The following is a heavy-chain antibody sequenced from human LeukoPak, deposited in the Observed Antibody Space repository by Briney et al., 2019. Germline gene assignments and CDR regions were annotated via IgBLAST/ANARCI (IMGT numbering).Heavy chain of an antibody. D-gene: IGHD6-19*01. CDR1: GFTFSSYW. CDR3: ARGGTVIGQWLAKGLFDY. J-gene: IGHJ4*02. V-gene: IGHV3-7*01. CDR2: IKQDGSEK. Sequence: GGSLRLSCAASGFTFSSYWMNWVRQAPGKGLEWVANIKQDGSEKYYVDSVKGRFTISRDNAKNSLYLQMNSLRAEDTAVYYCARGGTVIGQWLAKGLFDYWGQGTLVTVSS.